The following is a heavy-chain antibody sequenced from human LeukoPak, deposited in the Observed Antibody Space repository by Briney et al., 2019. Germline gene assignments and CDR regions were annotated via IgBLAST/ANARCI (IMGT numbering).Heavy chain of an antibody. CDR3: ARDYGGSSRFPWFDP. D-gene: IGHD6-13*01. CDR1: GFTFSSYS. CDR2: ISSSSSTI. V-gene: IGHV3-48*01. J-gene: IGHJ5*02. Sequence: GGSLRLSCAASGFTFSSYSMNWVRQAPGKGLEWVSSISSSSSTIYYADSVKGRFTISRDNAKNSLYLQMNSLRAEDTAVYYCARDYGGSSRFPWFDPWGQGTLVTVSS.